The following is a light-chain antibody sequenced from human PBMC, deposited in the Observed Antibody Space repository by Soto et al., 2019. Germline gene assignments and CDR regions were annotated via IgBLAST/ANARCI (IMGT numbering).Light chain of an antibody. J-gene: IGLJ2*01. V-gene: IGLV2-8*01. CDR2: EVT. CDR3: SSYGGSSNLL. Sequence: QSALTQPPSASGSPGQSVTISCTGTSSDVGGYNYVSWYQQHPGQAPKLMIYEVTQRPSGVPDRFSGSKSGNTASLTVSGLQAEDEADYYCSSYGGSSNLLFGGGTKVTVL. CDR1: SSDVGGYNY.